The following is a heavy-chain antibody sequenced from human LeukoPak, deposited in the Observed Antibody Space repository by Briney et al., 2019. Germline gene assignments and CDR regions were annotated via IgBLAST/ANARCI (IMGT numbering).Heavy chain of an antibody. Sequence: KPPETLSLTCTVSGGSISSSSYYWGWIRQPPGKGLEWIGSIYYSGSTYYNPSLKSRVTISVDTSKNQFSLKLSSVTAADTAVYYCARETLWFGELRHYYYMDVWGKGTTVTVSS. CDR2: IYYSGST. D-gene: IGHD3-10*01. CDR3: ARETLWFGELRHYYYMDV. J-gene: IGHJ6*03. V-gene: IGHV4-39*07. CDR1: GGSISSSSYY.